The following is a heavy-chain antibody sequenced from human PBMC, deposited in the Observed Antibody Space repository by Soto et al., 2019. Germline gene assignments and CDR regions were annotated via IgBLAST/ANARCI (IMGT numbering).Heavy chain of an antibody. V-gene: IGHV4-59*08. CDR1: GGSVSSYY. Sequence: SETLSLTCTVSGGSVSSYYWSWIRRPPGKGLEWIGYIYYNGRTNYNPSLKSRVTISADTSKNQFSLKLSSVTAADTAVYYCARGPSGDKVDYWGQGTLVTVSS. CDR2: IYYNGRT. D-gene: IGHD3-10*01. CDR3: ARGPSGDKVDY. J-gene: IGHJ4*02.